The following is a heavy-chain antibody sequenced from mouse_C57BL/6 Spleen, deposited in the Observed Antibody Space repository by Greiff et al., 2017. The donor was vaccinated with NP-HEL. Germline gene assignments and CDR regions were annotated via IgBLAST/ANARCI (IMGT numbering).Heavy chain of an antibody. J-gene: IGHJ3*01. CDR1: GYAFTNYL. V-gene: IGHV1-54*01. D-gene: IGHD1-1*01. Sequence: QVQLQQSGAELVRPGTSVKVSCKASGYAFTNYLIEWVKQRPGQGLEWIGVINPGSGGTNYNEKFKGKATLTADKSSITAYMQLSSLTSEDSAVYFCARNYGSSTWFAYWGQGTLVTVSA. CDR3: ARNYGSSTWFAY. CDR2: INPGSGGT.